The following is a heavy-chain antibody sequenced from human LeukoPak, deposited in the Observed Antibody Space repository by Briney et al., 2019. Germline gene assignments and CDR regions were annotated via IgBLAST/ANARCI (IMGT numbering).Heavy chain of an antibody. Sequence: GASVKVSCKASGYTFTGYYMHWVRQAPGQGLEWMGWINPNSGGTNYAQKFQGWVTMTRDTSISTAYMELSRLRSDDTAVYYCARAQFMRSGGAFDIWGQGTMVTVSS. J-gene: IGHJ3*02. CDR2: INPNSGGT. D-gene: IGHD6-19*01. V-gene: IGHV1-2*04. CDR3: ARAQFMRSGGAFDI. CDR1: GYTFTGYY.